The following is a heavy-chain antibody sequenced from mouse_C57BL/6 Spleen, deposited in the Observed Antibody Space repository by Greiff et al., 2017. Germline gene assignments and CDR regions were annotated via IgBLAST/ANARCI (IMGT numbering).Heavy chain of an antibody. J-gene: IGHJ3*01. V-gene: IGHV1-18*01. CDR1: GYTFTDYN. CDR3: ARGEDYYYGSSYTFAY. D-gene: IGHD1-1*01. CDR2: INPKNGGT. Sequence: VQLKESGPELVKPGASVKIPCKASGYTFTDYNMDWVKQSHGKSLEWIGDINPKNGGTSYNQKFKGKATLTVNKSSSTAYMELRSLTSEDTAVYYCARGEDYYYGSSYTFAYWGQGTLVTVSA.